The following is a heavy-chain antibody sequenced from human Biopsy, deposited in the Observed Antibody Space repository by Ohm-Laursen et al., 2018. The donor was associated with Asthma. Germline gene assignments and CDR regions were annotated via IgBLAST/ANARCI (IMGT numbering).Heavy chain of an antibody. J-gene: IGHJ4*02. CDR3: ASDFPKDYVRYNFQF. CDR2: HDHEEGGT. CDR1: GGTFSNFA. V-gene: IGHV1-24*01. D-gene: IGHD4-17*01. Sequence: ASVKVSCKTPGGTFSNFAISWVRQAPGQGLEWMGGHDHEEGGTVDAWRFQGRVTMTEDTSTDTAYMELSSLSSDDTAVYYCASDFPKDYVRYNFQFWGQGTLVTVSS.